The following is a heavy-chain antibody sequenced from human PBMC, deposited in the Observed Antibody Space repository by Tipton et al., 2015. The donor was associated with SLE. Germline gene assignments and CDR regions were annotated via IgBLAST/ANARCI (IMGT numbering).Heavy chain of an antibody. V-gene: IGHV4-34*01. J-gene: IGHJ4*02. CDR1: GGSFSGYS. CDR2: VNHLGTI. Sequence: TLSLTCAVYGGSFSGYSWSWIRQPPGKGLEWIGEVNHLGTIYYNASLTSRVTISIDTSKSHFSLKLTSVTAADTAVYYCARMEGMITYGGIAGLWGQGTVVTVSS. CDR3: ARMEGMITYGGIAGL. D-gene: IGHD3-16*01.